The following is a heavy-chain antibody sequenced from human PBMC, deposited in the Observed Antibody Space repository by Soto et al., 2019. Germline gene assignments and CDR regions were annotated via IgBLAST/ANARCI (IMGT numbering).Heavy chain of an antibody. Sequence: QVQLVQSGAEVKKPGASVNVSCKASGYTFTSYSISWVRQAPGQGLEWMGWISAYNGDTNHAQKLQGRVTMTTDTSTSTAYMELRSLRSYDTAVYYCARDKGAMITFGGVIVMNSLGQGTLVTVSS. V-gene: IGHV1-18*01. CDR2: ISAYNGDT. CDR3: ARDKGAMITFGGVIVMNS. J-gene: IGHJ4*02. CDR1: GYTFTSYS. D-gene: IGHD3-16*02.